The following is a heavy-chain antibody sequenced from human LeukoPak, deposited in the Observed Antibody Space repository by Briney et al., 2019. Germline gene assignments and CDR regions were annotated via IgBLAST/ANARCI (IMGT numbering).Heavy chain of an antibody. V-gene: IGHV3-30*18. CDR3: AKVDPRYSGSYYGAFDI. Sequence: PGGSLRLSCAASGFTFSNYAMHWVRQAPGKGLEWVAVVSYDYDGSKKYYVDSVKGRFTISRDNSKNTVYLQMNSLRAEDTAVYYCAKVDPRYSGSYYGAFDIWGQGTMVTVSS. J-gene: IGHJ3*02. D-gene: IGHD1-26*01. CDR1: GFTFSNYA. CDR2: VSYDYDGSKK.